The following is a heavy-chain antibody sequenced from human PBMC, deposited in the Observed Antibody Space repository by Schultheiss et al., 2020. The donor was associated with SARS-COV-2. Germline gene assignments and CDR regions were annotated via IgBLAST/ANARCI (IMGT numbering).Heavy chain of an antibody. CDR3: ASLVTTRISSSYYAMDV. CDR1: GFTFRTYA. J-gene: IGHJ6*02. Sequence: GESLKISCAASGFTFRTYAMSWVRQAPGRGLEWVSSISTRSTYIHYADSVKGRFTISRDSANNSLHLQMNSLTAEDTAVYYCASLVTTRISSSYYAMDVWGQGTTVTVSS. V-gene: IGHV3-21*01. D-gene: IGHD4-17*01. CDR2: ISTRSTYI.